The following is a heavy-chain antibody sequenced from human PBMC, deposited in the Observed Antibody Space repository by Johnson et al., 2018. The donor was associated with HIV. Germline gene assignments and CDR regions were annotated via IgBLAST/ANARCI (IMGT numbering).Heavy chain of an antibody. D-gene: IGHD6-19*01. CDR2: ISSSSTI. V-gene: IGHV3-48*01. CDR1: GFTFSSYS. CDR3: ARDRARWSSGWYNDAFDV. J-gene: IGHJ3*01. Sequence: MQLVESGGGVVQPGRSLRLSCAASGFTFSSYSMNWVRQAPGKGLEWVSYISSSSTIYYADSVKGRFTISRDNSKNTLYLQMNSLRAEDTALYYCARDRARWSSGWYNDAFDVWGQGTVVTVSS.